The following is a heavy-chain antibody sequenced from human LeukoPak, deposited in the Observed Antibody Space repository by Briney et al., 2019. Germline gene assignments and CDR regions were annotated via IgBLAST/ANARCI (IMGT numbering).Heavy chain of an antibody. CDR3: ATYGSGSYYTGY. CDR2: FDPEDGET. Sequence: ASVKVSCKASGYTFTSYGISWVRQAPGQGLEWMGGFDPEDGETIYAQKFQGRVTMTEDTSTDTAYMELSSLRSEDTAVYYCATYGSGSYYTGYWGQGTLVTVSS. D-gene: IGHD3-10*01. V-gene: IGHV1-24*01. J-gene: IGHJ4*02. CDR1: GYTFTSYG.